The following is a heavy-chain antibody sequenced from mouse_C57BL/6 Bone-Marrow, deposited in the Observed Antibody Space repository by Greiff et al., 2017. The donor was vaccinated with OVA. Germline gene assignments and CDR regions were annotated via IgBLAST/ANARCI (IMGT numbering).Heavy chain of an antibody. CDR2: IDPSDGNT. D-gene: IGHD1-1*01. V-gene: IGHV14-3*01. J-gene: IGHJ4*01. Sequence: VQLQQSVAELVRPGASVKLSCTASGFNIKNTWMQWVKQRPEQGLEWIGEIDPSDGNTKYAPKFKGKATMTVDTSSSTAYLQLSSLTSEDTAIYYCARGRVVDLDYWGQGTTLTVSS. CDR1: GFNIKNTW. CDR3: ARGRVVDLDY.